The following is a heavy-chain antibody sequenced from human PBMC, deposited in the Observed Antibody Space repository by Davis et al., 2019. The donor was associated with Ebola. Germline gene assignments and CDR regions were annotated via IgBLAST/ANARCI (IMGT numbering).Heavy chain of an antibody. V-gene: IGHV3-73*01. CDR1: GFTFSGSA. J-gene: IGHJ4*02. CDR3: TTQWLVLFERDY. Sequence: GGSLRLSCAASGFTFSGSAMHWVRQPSGKGLEWVGRIRSKANSYSTAYAASVKGRFTTSRDDSKNTAYLQMNSLKTEDTAVYYCTTQWLVLFERDYWGQGTLVTVSS. D-gene: IGHD6-19*01. CDR2: IRSKANSYST.